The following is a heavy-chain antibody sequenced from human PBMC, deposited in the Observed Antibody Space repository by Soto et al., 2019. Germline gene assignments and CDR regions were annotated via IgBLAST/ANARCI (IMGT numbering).Heavy chain of an antibody. CDR1: GGTFSDHA. V-gene: IGHV1-69*01. J-gene: IGHJ6*02. Sequence: QVQLVQSGTEVKVPGSSVKVSCKAFGGTFSDHAVSWVRQAPGQGLEWMGVINPFFKGTKYAQKFQGRLTITADDSTSTAYMDLYSLISEDTAVYYCARDVQVNYFDNTYHYYAMDVWGQGTTVIVSS. CDR3: ARDVQVNYFDNTYHYYAMDV. CDR2: INPFFKGT. D-gene: IGHD3-9*01.